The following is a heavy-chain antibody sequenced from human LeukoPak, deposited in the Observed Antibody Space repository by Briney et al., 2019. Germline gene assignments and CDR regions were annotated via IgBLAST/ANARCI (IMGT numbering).Heavy chain of an antibody. V-gene: IGHV3-53*01. Sequence: GGSLRLSCAASGLIVTSNYMSWVRQAPGKGLEWVSIIYPGGTTYYEDSVKGRFSISRDHSNNILYLQMNSLRAEDTAVYYCARVDSLNYRPKGADYWGQGTLVTVSS. CDR3: ARVDSLNYRPKGADY. CDR1: GLIVTSNY. J-gene: IGHJ4*02. D-gene: IGHD1-7*01. CDR2: IYPGGTT.